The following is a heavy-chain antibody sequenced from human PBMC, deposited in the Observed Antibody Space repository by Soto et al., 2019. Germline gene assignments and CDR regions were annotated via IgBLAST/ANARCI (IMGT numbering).Heavy chain of an antibody. CDR1: GFSLTTSGAG. CDR3: AHTSRYSYGFWFGH. V-gene: IGHV2-5*02. Sequence: QITLKESGPTLVEPTQTLTLTCALSGFSLTTSGAGVAWIRQPPGKALEWLGLIYWDDEKRYSPSLKSRLTITKDSKNRVVLTMINMHPVDTATYYCAHTSRYSYGFWFGHWGQGILVTVSS. D-gene: IGHD5-18*01. J-gene: IGHJ4*02. CDR2: IYWDDEK.